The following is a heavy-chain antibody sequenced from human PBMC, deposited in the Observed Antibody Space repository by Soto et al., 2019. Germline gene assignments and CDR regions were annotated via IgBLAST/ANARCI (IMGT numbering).Heavy chain of an antibody. Sequence: SETLSLTCTVSGGSISSGDYYWSWIRQPPGKGLEWIGYIYYSGSTYYNPSLKSRVTISVDTSKNQFSLKLSSVTAADTAVYYCARASGETYYYDSSGYYPDYWGQGTLVTVSS. J-gene: IGHJ4*02. V-gene: IGHV4-30-4*01. CDR3: ARASGETYYYDSSGYYPDY. D-gene: IGHD3-22*01. CDR2: IYYSGST. CDR1: GGSISSGDYY.